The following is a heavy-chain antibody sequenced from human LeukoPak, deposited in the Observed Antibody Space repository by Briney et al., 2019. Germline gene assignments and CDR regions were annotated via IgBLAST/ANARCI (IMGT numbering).Heavy chain of an antibody. D-gene: IGHD3-22*01. CDR1: GDSISSSSSY. V-gene: IGHV4-39*01. Sequence: SETLSLTCTVSGDSISSSSSYWGWIRQPPGEGLEWIGSIYYSGSTYYNPSLKSRVTISVDTSKNQFSLKLSSVTAADTAVYYCARHNPDYYDSSGSSYYFDYWGQGTLVTVSS. J-gene: IGHJ4*02. CDR3: ARHNPDYYDSSGSSYYFDY. CDR2: IYYSGST.